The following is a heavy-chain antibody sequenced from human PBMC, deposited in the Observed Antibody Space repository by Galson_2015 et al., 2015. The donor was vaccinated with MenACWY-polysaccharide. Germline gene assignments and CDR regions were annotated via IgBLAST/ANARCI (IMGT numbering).Heavy chain of an antibody. CDR3: ARTRSTLSYHYAIDV. Sequence: TLSLTCTLSGRSITTGGYLWTWIRQHPGKGLEWIGNIYYSKTYYNPSLESRVAVSLDTSHNQFYLNLTSVTAADTAVYYCARTRSTLSYHYAIDVWGQGTTVTVSS. CDR2: IYYSKT. D-gene: IGHD2/OR15-2a*01. J-gene: IGHJ6*02. CDR1: GRSITTGGYL. V-gene: IGHV4-31*03.